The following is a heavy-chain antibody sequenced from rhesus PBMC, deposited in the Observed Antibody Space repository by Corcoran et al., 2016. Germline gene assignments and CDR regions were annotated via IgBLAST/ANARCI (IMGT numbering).Heavy chain of an antibody. D-gene: IGHD3-9*01. Sequence: QLQLQESGPGRGKPSETLSVTCAASGGPLSSSDWSWCCQATEQGPGWLGSIHGRSRCTTYNPSLKRRVTLSGDTSKSQFTLKLSSMTAADTDVYYCARERYEDDYGYPTGYFDYWVQGVLVTVSS. CDR3: ARERYEDDYGYPTGYFDY. CDR2: IHGRSRCT. V-gene: IGHV4-169*02. J-gene: IGHJ4*01. CDR1: GGPLSSSD.